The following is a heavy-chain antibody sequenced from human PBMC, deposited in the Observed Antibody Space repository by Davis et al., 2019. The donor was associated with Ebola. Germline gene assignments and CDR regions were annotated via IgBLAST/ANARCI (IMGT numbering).Heavy chain of an antibody. J-gene: IGHJ4*02. CDR1: GFTFDDYA. Sequence: SLKISCAASGFTFDDYAMHWVRQAPGKGLEWVSGISWNSGSIGYADSVKGRFTISRDNAKNSLYLQMNSLRAEDTALYYCARLPAARNLGPQDWGQGTLVTVSS. CDR2: ISWNSGSI. D-gene: IGHD6-6*01. CDR3: ARLPAARNLGPQD. V-gene: IGHV3-9*01.